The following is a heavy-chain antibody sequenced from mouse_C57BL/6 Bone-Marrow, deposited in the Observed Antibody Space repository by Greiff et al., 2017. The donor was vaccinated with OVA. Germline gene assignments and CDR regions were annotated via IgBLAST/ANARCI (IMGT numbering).Heavy chain of an antibody. CDR2: ISYDGSN. Sequence: EVQLVESGPGLVKPSQSLSLTCSVTGYSITSGYYWNWIRQFPGNKLEWMGYISYDGSNNYNPSLKNRISITRDTSKNQFFLKLNSVTTEDTATYYCARERLYAMDYWGQGTSVTVSS. J-gene: IGHJ4*01. CDR1: GYSITSGYY. CDR3: ARERLYAMDY. V-gene: IGHV3-6*01.